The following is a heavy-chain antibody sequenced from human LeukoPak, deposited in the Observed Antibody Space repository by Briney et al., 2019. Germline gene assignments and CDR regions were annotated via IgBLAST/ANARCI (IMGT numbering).Heavy chain of an antibody. CDR3: ARDGPNYGLDY. V-gene: IGHV4-59*01. D-gene: IGHD3-10*01. Sequence: SETLSLTCTVSGGFISSYYWSWIRQPPGKGLEWIGYIYYSGSTNYNPSLRSRVTISVDTSKNQFSLKPSSVTAADTAVYYCARDGPNYGLDYWGQGTLVTVSS. J-gene: IGHJ4*02. CDR2: IYYSGST. CDR1: GGFISSYY.